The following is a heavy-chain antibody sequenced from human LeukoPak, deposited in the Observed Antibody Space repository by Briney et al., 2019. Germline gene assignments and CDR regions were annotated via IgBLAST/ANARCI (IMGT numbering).Heavy chain of an antibody. CDR1: GGSISSYY. J-gene: IGHJ5*02. Sequence: SETLSLTCTVSGGSISSYYWSWIRQPPGKGLEWIGYIYYSGSTNYNPSLKSRVTISVDTSKNQFSLKLSSVTAADAAVYYCARQSSSWYEINWFDPWGQGTLVTVSS. CDR2: IYYSGST. D-gene: IGHD6-13*01. CDR3: ARQSSSWYEINWFDP. V-gene: IGHV4-59*08.